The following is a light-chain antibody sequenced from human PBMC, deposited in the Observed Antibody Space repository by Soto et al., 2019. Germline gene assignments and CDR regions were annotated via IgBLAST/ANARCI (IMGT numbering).Light chain of an antibody. V-gene: IGLV2-14*01. CDR3: SSYAGSNTDYV. Sequence: QSVLTQPTSVSGSPGQSITIACTGTSSDVGSYNYVSWYQQHPGKSPKLMIYEVTNRPSGVSNRFSGSKSGNTASLTISGLQTEDEAHYYCSSYAGSNTDYVFGTGTKVTVL. J-gene: IGLJ1*01. CDR1: SSDVGSYNY. CDR2: EVT.